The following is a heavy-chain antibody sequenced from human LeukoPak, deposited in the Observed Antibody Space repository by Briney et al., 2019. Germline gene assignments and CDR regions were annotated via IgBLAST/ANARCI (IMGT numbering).Heavy chain of an antibody. Sequence: PGGSLRLSCVASGFRFIDYWTTWVRQAPGRGLEWVANINQNGSEIYYLDSVEGRFTISRDNARNLLFLQMNTLRADDTAVYYCAKLLDYGTTYDHWGQGALVTVSS. D-gene: IGHD1-1*01. CDR3: AKLLDYGTTYDH. CDR1: GFRFIDYW. V-gene: IGHV3-7*01. CDR2: INQNGSEI. J-gene: IGHJ4*02.